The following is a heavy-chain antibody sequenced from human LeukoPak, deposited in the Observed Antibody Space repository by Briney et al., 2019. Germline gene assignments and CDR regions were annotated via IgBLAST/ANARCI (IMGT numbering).Heavy chain of an antibody. D-gene: IGHD6-13*01. CDR1: GGSFSGYY. CDR2: INHSGST. V-gene: IGHV4-34*01. Sequence: PSETLSLTCAVYGGSFSGYYWSWIRQPPGKGLEWIGEINHSGSTNYNPSPKSRVTISVDTSKNQFSLKLSSVTAADTAVYYCARYSSSWYNYYYYYGMDVWGQGTTVTVSS. J-gene: IGHJ6*02. CDR3: ARYSSSWYNYYYYYGMDV.